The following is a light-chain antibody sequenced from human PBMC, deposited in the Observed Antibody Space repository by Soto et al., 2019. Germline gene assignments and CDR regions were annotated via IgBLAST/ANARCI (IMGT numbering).Light chain of an antibody. CDR2: DAS. Sequence: EIVLTQSPATLSLSPGERATLSCGASQSVSSSYLAWYQQKPGLAPRLLIYDASSRATVIPDRLSGSGSGTDFTLTISRLGPEDFAVYYCQQYGSSPPITFGQGTRLEIK. CDR3: QQYGSSPPIT. CDR1: QSVSSSY. J-gene: IGKJ5*01. V-gene: IGKV3D-20*01.